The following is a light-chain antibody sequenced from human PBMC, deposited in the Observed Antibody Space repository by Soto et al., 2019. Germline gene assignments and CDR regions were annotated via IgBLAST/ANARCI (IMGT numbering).Light chain of an antibody. CDR3: QTYDTAPAWA. J-gene: IGKJ1*01. CDR2: AAS. V-gene: IGKV1-27*01. Sequence: DIQMTQSPSSLSASVGDRVTIACRASQGISNHLAWFQQKPGKVPKLLIFAASALQSGVPSRFSGSGSGTDFTLTIGSLQPADVATYYCQTYDTAPAWAFGPGTRVEIK. CDR1: QGISNH.